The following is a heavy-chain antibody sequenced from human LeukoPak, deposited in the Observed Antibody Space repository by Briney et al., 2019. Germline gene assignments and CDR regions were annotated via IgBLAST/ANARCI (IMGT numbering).Heavy chain of an antibody. J-gene: IGHJ3*02. V-gene: IGHV5-51*01. CDR3: ARQVDTAVAGDAIDI. Sequence: GESLQISCKGSGYGFSNYWIAWVRPTPGKGLEWMGIIYPGDSDTRYSPSFQGQVTISADKSISTAYLQWSSLKASDTAMYYCARQVDTAVAGDAIDIWGQGTMVTVSS. CDR2: IYPGDSDT. CDR1: GYGFSNYW. D-gene: IGHD5-18*01.